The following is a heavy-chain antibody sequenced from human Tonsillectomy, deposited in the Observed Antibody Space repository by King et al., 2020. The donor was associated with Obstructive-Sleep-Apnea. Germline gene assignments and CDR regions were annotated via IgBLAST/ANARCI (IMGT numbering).Heavy chain of an antibody. CDR3: ARAGEGVAGSGRFDY. CDR2: IFYTGST. D-gene: IGHD6-19*01. Sequence: QLQESGPGLVKPSEILSLTCTVSGGSIRSFYWSWIRQAPGEGLEWMGYIFYTGSTKYNPSLQSRLSMSMDTPKNQFSLRLSSVTAADTALYYCARAGEGVAGSGRFDYWGQGIQVTVSS. V-gene: IGHV4-59*01. CDR1: GGSIRSFY. J-gene: IGHJ4*02.